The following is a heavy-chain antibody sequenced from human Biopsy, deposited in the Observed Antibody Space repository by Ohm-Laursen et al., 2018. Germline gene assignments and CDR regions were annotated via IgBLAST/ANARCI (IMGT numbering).Heavy chain of an antibody. V-gene: IGHV1-69*06. CDR1: GGTFSNYG. J-gene: IGHJ1*01. CDR2: NIPILGTG. Sequence: ESSVKVSCKAPGGTFSNYGVNWVRQAPGQGLEWLGGNIPILGTGKYAQKFQDRVTVAADTSTSTATMELRSLRSDDTAVYYCATKLTGYFHHWGQGTLVIVSS. D-gene: IGHD3-9*01. CDR3: ATKLTGYFHH.